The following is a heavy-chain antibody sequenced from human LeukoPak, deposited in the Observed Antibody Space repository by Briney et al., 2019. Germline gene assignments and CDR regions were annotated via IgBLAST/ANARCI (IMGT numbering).Heavy chain of an antibody. CDR1: GGSFSGYY. D-gene: IGHD2-15*01. CDR3: ARGTKTVVAATFTALFY. CDR2: INHSGST. J-gene: IGHJ4*02. Sequence: SETPSLTCAVYGGSFSGYYWSWIRQPPGKGLEWIGEINHSGSTNYNPSLKSRVTISVDTSKNQFSLKLSSVTAADTAVYYCARGTKTVVAATFTALFYWGQGTLVTVSS. V-gene: IGHV4-34*01.